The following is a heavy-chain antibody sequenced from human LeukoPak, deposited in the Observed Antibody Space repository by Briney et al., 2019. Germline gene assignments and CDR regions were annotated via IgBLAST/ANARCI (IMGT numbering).Heavy chain of an antibody. J-gene: IGHJ4*02. CDR3: AKDPNSSGWYEGVFDY. Sequence: PGGSLRLSCAASVFPFSSYPMRWVPGAPGKGLERVSSYSGCGGRTSYADSVKRRFTISRHNYNNTLYLQMNSLRAEDTAVYDCAKDPNSSGWYEGVFDYWGKGTLVTVP. D-gene: IGHD6-19*01. CDR1: VFPFSSYP. V-gene: IGHV3-23*01. CDR2: YSGCGGRT.